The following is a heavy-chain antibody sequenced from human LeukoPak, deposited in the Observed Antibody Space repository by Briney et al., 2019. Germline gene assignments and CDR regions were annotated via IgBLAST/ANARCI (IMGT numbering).Heavy chain of an antibody. V-gene: IGHV1-24*01. J-gene: IGHJ4*02. CDR2: FDPEDGET. CDR1: GYTLTELS. D-gene: IGHD3-10*01. Sequence: ASVKVSCKVSGYTLTELSVHWVRQAPGKGLEWMGGFDPEDGETIYAQKFQGRVTMTEDTSTDTAYMELSSLRSEDTAVYYCARSQGYGSGSVYYFDYWGQGTLVTVSS. CDR3: ARSQGYGSGSVYYFDY.